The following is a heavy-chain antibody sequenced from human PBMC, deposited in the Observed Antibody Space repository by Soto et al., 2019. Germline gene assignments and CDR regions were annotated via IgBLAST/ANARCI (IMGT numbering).Heavy chain of an antibody. V-gene: IGHV4-31*03. Sequence: QVQLQESGPGLVKPSQTLSLTCTVSGGSISSGTYYWSWIRQHPGMGLEWIGYIYYSGSTYYNPSLKSRVTISVDTSKNQFSLKLSSVTAADTAVYYCARERGDYSYYYYGIDVWGQGTTVTVSS. D-gene: IGHD4-17*01. CDR1: GGSISSGTYY. J-gene: IGHJ6*02. CDR3: ARERGDYSYYYYGIDV. CDR2: IYYSGST.